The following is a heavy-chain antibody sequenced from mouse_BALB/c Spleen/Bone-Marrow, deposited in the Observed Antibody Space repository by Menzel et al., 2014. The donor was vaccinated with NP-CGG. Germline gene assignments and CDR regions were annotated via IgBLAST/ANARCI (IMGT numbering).Heavy chain of an antibody. Sequence: VQLQQSGAELVKPGASVKLSCTASGFNIKDTYMHWVKQRPEQGLEWIGRIDPANGNTKYDPKFQGKATITADTSSNTAYLQLSSLTSEGTAVYYCVRWELGRAWFAYWGQGTLVTVSA. J-gene: IGHJ3*01. CDR1: GFNIKDTY. CDR3: VRWELGRAWFAY. D-gene: IGHD4-1*01. CDR2: IDPANGNT. V-gene: IGHV14-3*02.